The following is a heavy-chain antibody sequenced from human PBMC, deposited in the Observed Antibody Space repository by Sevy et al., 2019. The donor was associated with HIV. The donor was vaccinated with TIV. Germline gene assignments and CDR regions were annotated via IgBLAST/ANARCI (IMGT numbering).Heavy chain of an antibody. CDR1: GFTFNVYG. CDR3: AKDFTERYSTSSGDFDY. J-gene: IGHJ4*02. Sequence: GGSLRLSCAASGFTFNVYGMHWVRQAPGKGLQWVAFTRYDGSTKYYADCVKGRFTISRDNSKYTLYLQMNSLRVEDTAMYYCAKDFTERYSTSSGDFDYWGQGSLVTVSS. CDR2: TRYDGSTK. D-gene: IGHD6-6*01. V-gene: IGHV3-30*02.